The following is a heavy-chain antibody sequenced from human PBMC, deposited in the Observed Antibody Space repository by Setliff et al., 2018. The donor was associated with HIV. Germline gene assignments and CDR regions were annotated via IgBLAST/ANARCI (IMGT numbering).Heavy chain of an antibody. Sequence: GASVKVSCKASGYTFTSYAMHWVRQAPGQRLEWMGGSDQEDGEIIYAQKFQGRVTMTEDTSTDTAYMELTGLRSEDTAMYYCATVTYWGQGTLVTVSS. CDR3: ATVTY. J-gene: IGHJ4*02. CDR1: GYTFTSYA. V-gene: IGHV1-24*01. CDR2: SDQEDGEI. D-gene: IGHD4-4*01.